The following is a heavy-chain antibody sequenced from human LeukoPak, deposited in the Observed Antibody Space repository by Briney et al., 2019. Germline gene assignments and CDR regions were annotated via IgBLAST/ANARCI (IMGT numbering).Heavy chain of an antibody. CDR3: ARDYSSGWYYFDY. CDR1: GGSISGYH. CDR2: IFYTGNA. D-gene: IGHD6-19*01. V-gene: IGHV4-59*01. Sequence: PSETLSLTCTVSGGSISGYHWNWIRQSPGKGLEWIANIFYTGNADYNPSLKSRVTISLDTSKNQFSLKLSSVTAADTAVYCCARDYSSGWYYFDYWGQGTLVTVSS. J-gene: IGHJ4*02.